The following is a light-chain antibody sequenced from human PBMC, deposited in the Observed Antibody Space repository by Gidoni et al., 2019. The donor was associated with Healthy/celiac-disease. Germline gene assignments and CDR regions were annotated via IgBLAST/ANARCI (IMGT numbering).Light chain of an antibody. Sequence: IQMTQSSSTLTASVGDRVTITCRASQSISSWLAWYQQKPGKAPKLLIYKASSLESGVPSRFSGSGSGTEFTLTISSLQPDDFATYYCQHPGTFGQGTKVEIK. CDR2: KAS. V-gene: IGKV1-5*03. CDR3: QHPGT. CDR1: QSISSW. J-gene: IGKJ1*01.